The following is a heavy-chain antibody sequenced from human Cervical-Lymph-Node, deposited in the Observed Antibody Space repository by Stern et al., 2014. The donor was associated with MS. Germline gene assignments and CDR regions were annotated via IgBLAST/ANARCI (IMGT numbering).Heavy chain of an antibody. J-gene: IGHJ4*02. Sequence: QEQLVQSGGGVVQPGTSLRLSCAASGFTFSSYGMHWVRQAPGKGLEWVALAWYDGSTAYYTNSVKGRFTISRDNSKNTLFLQMNSLTAEDTAVYYCARGHIPYAYNYLFDYWGQGTLVTVSS. CDR1: GFTFSSYG. V-gene: IGHV3-33*01. D-gene: IGHD5-24*01. CDR3: ARGHIPYAYNYLFDY. CDR2: AWYDGSTA.